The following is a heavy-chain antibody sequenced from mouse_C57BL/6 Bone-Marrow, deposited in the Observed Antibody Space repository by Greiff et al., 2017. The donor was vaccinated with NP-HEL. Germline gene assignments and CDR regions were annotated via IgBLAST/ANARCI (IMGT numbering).Heavy chain of an antibody. V-gene: IGHV3-6*01. D-gene: IGHD2-5*01. CDR1: GYSITSGYY. CDR3: ASQDSNYGGYAMDY. CDR2: ISYDGSN. Sequence: EVQLQQSGPGLVKPSQSLSLTCSVTGYSITSGYYWNWIRQFPGNKLEWMGYISYDGSNNYNPSLKNRISITRDTSKNQFFLKLNSVTTEDTATYYWASQDSNYGGYAMDYWGQGTSVTVSS. J-gene: IGHJ4*01.